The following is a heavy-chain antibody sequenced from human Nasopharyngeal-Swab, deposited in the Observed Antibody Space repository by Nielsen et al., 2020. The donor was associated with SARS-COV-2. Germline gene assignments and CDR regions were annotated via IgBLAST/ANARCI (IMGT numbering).Heavy chain of an antibody. CDR3: ARDSYPEEAYCGGDCYLNYYYYYGMDV. V-gene: IGHV3-48*04. CDR2: ISSSSSTI. J-gene: IGHJ6*02. Sequence: WIRQPPGKGLEWVSYISSSSSTIYYADSVKGRFTISRDNAKSSLYLQMNSLRAEDTAVYYCARDSYPEEAYCGGDCYLNYYYYYGMDVWGQGTTVTVSS. D-gene: IGHD2-21*01.